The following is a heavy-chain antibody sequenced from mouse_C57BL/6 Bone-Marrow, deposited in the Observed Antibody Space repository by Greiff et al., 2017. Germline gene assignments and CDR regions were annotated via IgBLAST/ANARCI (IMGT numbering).Heavy chain of an antibody. CDR1: GYTFTSYT. J-gene: IGHJ1*03. D-gene: IGHD1-1*01. V-gene: IGHV1-4*01. CDR3: ARGGGSRRYFDV. CDR2: INPSSGYT. Sequence: VQLQQSGAELARPGASVKMSCKASGYTFTSYTMHWVKQRPGQGLEWIGYINPSSGYTKYNQKFKDKATLTADKSSSTAYMQLSSLTSEDSAVDYCARGGGSRRYFDVWGTGTTVTGSA.